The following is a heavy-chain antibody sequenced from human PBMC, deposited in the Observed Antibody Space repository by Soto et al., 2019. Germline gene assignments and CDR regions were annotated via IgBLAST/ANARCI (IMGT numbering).Heavy chain of an antibody. Sequence: GGSLRLSCAASGFTFRDYYMSWIRQAPGKGLEGVSYINSSSKYTKYADSVKGRFTISRDNAKNSLYLQMNSLRAEDTAVYYCARDLPDNSLPWGQGTLVTVSS. V-gene: IGHV3-11*05. CDR1: GFTFRDYY. D-gene: IGHD1-26*01. CDR3: ARDLPDNSLP. J-gene: IGHJ5*02. CDR2: INSSSKYT.